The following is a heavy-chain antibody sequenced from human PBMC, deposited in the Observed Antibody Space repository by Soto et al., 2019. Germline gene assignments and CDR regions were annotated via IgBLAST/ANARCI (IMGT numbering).Heavy chain of an antibody. V-gene: IGHV4-4*02. Sequence: QVQLQESGPGLVKPSGTLSLTCAVSSGSISSSNWWSWVRQPPGKGLEWIGEIDHSGSTNYNPSLKGRVTISVDKSKNQFSLKLSSVTAADTAVYYCARYIADTPGPAGYWGQGTLVTVSS. CDR2: IDHSGST. J-gene: IGHJ4*02. D-gene: IGHD6-13*01. CDR1: SGSISSSNW. CDR3: ARYIADTPGPAGY.